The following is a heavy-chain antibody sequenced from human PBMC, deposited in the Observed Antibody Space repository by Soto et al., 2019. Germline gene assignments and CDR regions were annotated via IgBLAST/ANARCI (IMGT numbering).Heavy chain of an antibody. CDR3: AGCSGSYYYYYGMDV. V-gene: IGHV1-69*13. CDR1: GGTFSSYA. D-gene: IGHD3-10*02. J-gene: IGHJ6*02. CDR2: IVPIFGTA. Sequence: SVKVSCKASGGTFSSYAISWVRQAPGQGLEWMGGIVPIFGTANYAQKFQGRVTITADESTSTAYMELSSLRSEDTAVYYCAGCSGSYYYYYGMDVWGQGTTVTVSS.